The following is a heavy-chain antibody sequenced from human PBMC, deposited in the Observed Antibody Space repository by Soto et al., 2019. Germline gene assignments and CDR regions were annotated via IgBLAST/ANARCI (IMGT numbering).Heavy chain of an antibody. J-gene: IGHJ5*01. CDR2: VYYNENT. CDR3: ARRERYYGSPGWFDP. V-gene: IGHV4-39*01. D-gene: IGHD3-10*01. Sequence: SETLSLTCSVYGASINNFAYYWGWIRQPPGKGLEWIGTVYYNENTYYNPSLRSRVAISVDTAKNQFSLNLRSVTAADTAVYFCARRERYYGSPGWFDPWGQGTLVTVS. CDR1: GASINNFAYY.